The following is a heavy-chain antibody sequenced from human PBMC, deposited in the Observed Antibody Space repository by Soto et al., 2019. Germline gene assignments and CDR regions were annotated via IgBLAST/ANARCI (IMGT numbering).Heavy chain of an antibody. D-gene: IGHD2-2*01. V-gene: IGHV3-23*01. CDR1: GFTFSSYA. J-gene: IGHJ4*02. CDR3: AKRKRYCSSTSCYPSRPSYFDN. Sequence: GGSLRLSCAASGFTFSSYAMSWVRQAPGKGLEWVSAISGSGGSTYYADSVKGRFTISRDNSKNTLYLQMNSLRAEDTAVYYCAKRKRYCSSTSCYPSRPSYFDNWGQGTLVTISS. CDR2: ISGSGGST.